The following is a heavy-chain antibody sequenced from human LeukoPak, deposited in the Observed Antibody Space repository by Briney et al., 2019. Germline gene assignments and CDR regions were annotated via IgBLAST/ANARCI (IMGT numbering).Heavy chain of an antibody. V-gene: IGHV3-23*01. CDR1: GFXFSSCA. CDR3: AKARYYGSGSHETDY. J-gene: IGHJ4*02. Sequence: GGSLRLSCAASGFXFSSCAMSWVRQAPGKGLEWVSLISGSGGSTYYADSVKGRFTISRDNSKNTLYLQMNSLRAEDTAVYYCAKARYYGSGSHETDYWGQGTLVTVSS. CDR2: ISGSGGST. D-gene: IGHD3-10*01.